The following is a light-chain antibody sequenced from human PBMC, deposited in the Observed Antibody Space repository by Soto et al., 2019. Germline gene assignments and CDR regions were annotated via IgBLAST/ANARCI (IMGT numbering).Light chain of an antibody. Sequence: IVLTQSPYTLSLSTGERATLSWRASQSVSSYLAWYQQKPGQAPRLLIYDASNRATGIPARFSGSGSATDFTPTISSLEPEDFAVYYCQQRSNWPPITFGQGTRLEIK. CDR2: DAS. J-gene: IGKJ5*01. V-gene: IGKV3-11*01. CDR1: QSVSSY. CDR3: QQRSNWPPIT.